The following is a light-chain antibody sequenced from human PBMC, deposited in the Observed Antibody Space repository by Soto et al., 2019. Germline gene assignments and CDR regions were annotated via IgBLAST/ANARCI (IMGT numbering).Light chain of an antibody. CDR1: QSINHN. CDR3: QQHNDWPPWT. V-gene: IGKV3-15*01. J-gene: IGKJ1*01. CDR2: GAS. Sequence: EIVMTQSPATLSVSPGDRATLSCRASQSINHNLAWYQQKPGQAPRLLISGASTRATGIPARFSGSGFGTEFTLTISSLQSEDFAVYYCQQHNDWPPWTFGKGTKVEI.